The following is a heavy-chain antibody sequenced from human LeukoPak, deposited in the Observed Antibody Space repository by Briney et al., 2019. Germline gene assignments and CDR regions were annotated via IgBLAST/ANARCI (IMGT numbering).Heavy chain of an antibody. CDR1: GGSFSGYY. V-gene: IGHV4-34*01. CDR2: INHSGST. Sequence: SETLSLTCAVYGGSFSGYYWSWIRQPQGKGRGGFGEINHSGSTNYNPSLKSRVTISEDTSKNQFSLKLSSVTAADTAVYYCARGLGSPGYSSSWYGYWGQGTLVTVSS. D-gene: IGHD6-13*01. J-gene: IGHJ4*02. CDR3: ARGLGSPGYSSSWYGY.